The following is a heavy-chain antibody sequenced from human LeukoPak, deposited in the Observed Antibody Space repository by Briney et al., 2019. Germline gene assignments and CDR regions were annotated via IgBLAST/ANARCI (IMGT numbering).Heavy chain of an antibody. CDR1: AFTFYTYS. CDR2: ISSSSSTI. Sequence: GGSLRLSCAASAFTFYTYSMNWVRQPPGKGLEWLSYISSSSSTIYYADSVKGRFTISRDNAKNSLYLQMNSLRAEDTAVYYCAREGPMYYYDSSDYYGMDVWGQGTTVTVSS. V-gene: IGHV3-48*04. D-gene: IGHD3-22*01. CDR3: AREGPMYYYDSSDYYGMDV. J-gene: IGHJ6*02.